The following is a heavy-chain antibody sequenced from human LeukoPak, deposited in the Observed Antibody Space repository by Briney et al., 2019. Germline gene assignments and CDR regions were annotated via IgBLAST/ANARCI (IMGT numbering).Heavy chain of an antibody. V-gene: IGHV4-39*07. Sequence: SETLSLTCTVSGGSISSSSYYWGWIRQPPGKGLEWIGSIYYSGSTYYNPSLKSRVTISVDTSKNQFSLKLSSVTAADTAVYYCARIQTYYYDSSGYYLDYWGQGTLVTVSS. CDR1: GGSISSSSYY. J-gene: IGHJ4*02. CDR2: IYYSGST. CDR3: ARIQTYYYDSSGYYLDY. D-gene: IGHD3-22*01.